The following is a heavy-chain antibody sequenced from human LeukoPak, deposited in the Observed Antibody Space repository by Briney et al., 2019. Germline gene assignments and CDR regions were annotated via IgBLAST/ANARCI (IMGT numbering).Heavy chain of an antibody. V-gene: IGHV4-34*01. CDR2: INHSGST. Sequence: SETLSLTCAVYGGSFSGYYWSWIRQPPGKGLEWIGEINHSGSTNYNPSLKSRVTISVDTSKNQFSLKLSSVTAADTAVYYCARAFKYYYDSSGYYGYWGQGTLVTVSS. J-gene: IGHJ4*02. CDR1: GGSFSGYY. D-gene: IGHD3-22*01. CDR3: ARAFKYYYDSSGYYGY.